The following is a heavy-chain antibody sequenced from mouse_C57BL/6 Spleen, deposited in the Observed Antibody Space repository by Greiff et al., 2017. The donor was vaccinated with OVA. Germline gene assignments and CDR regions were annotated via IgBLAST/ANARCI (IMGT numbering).Heavy chain of an antibody. V-gene: IGHV14-4*01. D-gene: IGHD2-4*01. Sequence: EVQGVESGAELVRPGASVKLSCTASGFNIKDDYMHWVKQRPEQGLEWIGWIDPENGDTEYASKFQGKATITADTSSNTAYLQLSSLTSEDTAVYYCTTPDYDGPMDYWGQGTSVTVSS. CDR3: TTPDYDGPMDY. CDR2: IDPENGDT. CDR1: GFNIKDDY. J-gene: IGHJ4*01.